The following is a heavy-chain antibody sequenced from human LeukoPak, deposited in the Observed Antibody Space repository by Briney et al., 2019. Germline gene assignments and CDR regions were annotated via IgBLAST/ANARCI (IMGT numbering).Heavy chain of an antibody. CDR1: GGSIGSHY. Sequence: SETLSLTCTVSGGSIGSHYWNWIRQPPGKGLEWIGYINYSGYTNYHPSLTSRVTISVDTSKNHFSPNLNSVTAADTAIYYCARGGNYLARASFDYWGLGTQVTVSS. CDR3: ARGGNYLARASFDY. D-gene: IGHD3-10*01. J-gene: IGHJ4*02. CDR2: INYSGYT. V-gene: IGHV4-59*11.